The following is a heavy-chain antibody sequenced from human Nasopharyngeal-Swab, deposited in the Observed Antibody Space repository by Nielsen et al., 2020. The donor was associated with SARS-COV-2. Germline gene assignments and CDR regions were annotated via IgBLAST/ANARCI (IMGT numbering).Heavy chain of an antibody. CDR2: ISYDGSDK. Sequence: WIRQPPGKGLEWVAVISYDGSDKYYADSVKGRFTISRDNSKNTLYLQMNSLRADDTAVYYCAKAWNWFDPWGQGTRVTVSS. V-gene: IGHV3-30*18. J-gene: IGHJ5*02. CDR3: AKAWNWFDP.